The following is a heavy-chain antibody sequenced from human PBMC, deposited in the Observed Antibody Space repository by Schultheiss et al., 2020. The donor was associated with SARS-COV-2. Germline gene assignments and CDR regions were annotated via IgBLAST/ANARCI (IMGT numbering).Heavy chain of an antibody. CDR2: ISGSGGST. V-gene: IGHV3-23*01. J-gene: IGHJ4*02. CDR3: ATDQVSIGTSPTFDY. CDR1: GFTFSSYS. Sequence: GGSLRLSCAASGFTFSSYSMNWVRQAPGKGLEWVSSISGSGGSTYYADSVKGRFTISRDNSNNTLYLQMNSLRPEDTAVYYCATDQVSIGTSPTFDYWGQGTLVTVSS. D-gene: IGHD1-26*01.